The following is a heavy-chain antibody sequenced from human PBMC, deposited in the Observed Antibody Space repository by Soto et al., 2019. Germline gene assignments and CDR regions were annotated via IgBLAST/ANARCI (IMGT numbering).Heavy chain of an antibody. J-gene: IGHJ5*02. CDR1: GFTFSSYG. D-gene: IGHD3-10*01. CDR2: ISYDGSNK. Sequence: QVQLVESGGGVVQPGRSLRLSCAASGFTFSSYGMHWVRQAPGKGLEWVAVISYDGSNKYYADSVKGRFTISRDNSKNTLYLQMNSLRAEDTAVYYCATDGTGEFLPWGQGTLVTVSS. CDR3: ATDGTGEFLP. V-gene: IGHV3-30*03.